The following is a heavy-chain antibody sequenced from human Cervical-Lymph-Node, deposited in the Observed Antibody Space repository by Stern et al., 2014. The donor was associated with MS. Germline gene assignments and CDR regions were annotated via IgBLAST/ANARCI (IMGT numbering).Heavy chain of an antibody. CDR3: FRVVIYYFDY. V-gene: IGHV3-30-3*01. Sequence: QLVQSGGGVVQPGRSLRLSCAASGFTFSSYAMHWVRQAPGKGLEWVAVISYDGSNKYYADSVKGRFTISRDNSKNTLYLQMNSLRAEDTAVYYCFRVVIYYFDYWGQGTLVTVSS. CDR1: GFTFSSYA. J-gene: IGHJ4*02. CDR2: ISYDGSNK. D-gene: IGHD3-22*01.